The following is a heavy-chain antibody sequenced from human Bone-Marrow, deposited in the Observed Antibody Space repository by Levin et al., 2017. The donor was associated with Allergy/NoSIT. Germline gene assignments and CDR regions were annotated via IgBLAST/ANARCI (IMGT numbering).Heavy chain of an antibody. CDR3: VRGPQNNWFDP. Sequence: KPSETLSLTCTVSGGFFTSHYWSWIRQPPGKGLEWIGYIYYTGTTSYNPSLKSRVTMSVDSPKKQFSLKLTSVTAADTAVYFCVRGPQNNWFDPWGQGTLVTVSS. CDR1: GGFFTSHY. CDR2: IYYTGTT. J-gene: IGHJ5*02. V-gene: IGHV4-59*11.